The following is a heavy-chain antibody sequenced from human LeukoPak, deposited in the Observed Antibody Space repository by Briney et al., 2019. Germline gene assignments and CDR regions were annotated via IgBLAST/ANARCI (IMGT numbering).Heavy chain of an antibody. CDR2: ISADGGTT. CDR3: ARGRGGSPFDY. Sequence: RGSLRLSCAASGFSFRGYGMHWVRQAPGKGLEYVSAISADGGTTYYADSVKDRFIISRDNSKNTLYLQMGSLRNEDMAVYYCARGRGGSPFDYWGQGAPVTVSS. CDR1: GFSFRGYG. V-gene: IGHV3-64*02. J-gene: IGHJ4*02.